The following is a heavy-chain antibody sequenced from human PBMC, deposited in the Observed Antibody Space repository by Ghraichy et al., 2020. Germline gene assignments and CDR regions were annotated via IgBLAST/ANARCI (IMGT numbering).Heavy chain of an antibody. J-gene: IGHJ6*02. CDR3: TKSSRYYDILTGYYIEEYYYGMDV. CDR2: ISGSGGST. V-gene: IGHV3-23*01. D-gene: IGHD3-9*01. Sequence: GGSLRLSCAASGFTFSRYAMSWVRQAPGKGLEWVSAISGSGGSTYYADSVKGRFTISRDNSKNTLYLQMNSLRAEDTAVYYCTKSSRYYDILTGYYIEEYYYGMDVWGQGTMVTVSS. CDR1: GFTFSRYA.